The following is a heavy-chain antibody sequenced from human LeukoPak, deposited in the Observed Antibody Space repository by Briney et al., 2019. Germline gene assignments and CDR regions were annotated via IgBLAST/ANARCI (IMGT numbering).Heavy chain of an antibody. D-gene: IGHD6-19*01. Sequence: PGGSLRLSCAASGFTFSSYSMNWVRQAPGRGLEWVSYISSSSSTIYYSDSVKGRFTISRDNAKNSLYLQMNSLRAEDTAIYYCAKETSSGHDAFDIWGQGTMVTVSS. J-gene: IGHJ3*02. V-gene: IGHV3-48*01. CDR2: ISSSSSTI. CDR1: GFTFSSYS. CDR3: AKETSSGHDAFDI.